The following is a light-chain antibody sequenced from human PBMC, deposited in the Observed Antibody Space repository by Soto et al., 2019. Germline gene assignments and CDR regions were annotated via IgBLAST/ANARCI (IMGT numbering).Light chain of an antibody. CDR3: CSYAGSNSYV. J-gene: IGLJ1*01. CDR2: DVS. CDR1: SSDVGGYDY. V-gene: IGLV2-11*01. Sequence: QSALTQPRSVSGSPGQSVTISCAGTSSDVGGYDYVSWFQQHPGKAPKLMIYDVSKWPSGVPDRFSGSKSGNTASLTISGLQADDEADYYCCSYAGSNSYVFGGGTKVTVL.